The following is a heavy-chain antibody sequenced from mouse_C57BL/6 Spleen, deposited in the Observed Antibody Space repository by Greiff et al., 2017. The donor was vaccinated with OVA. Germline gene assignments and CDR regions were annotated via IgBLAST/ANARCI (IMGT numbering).Heavy chain of an antibody. CDR1: GYTFTSYW. D-gene: IGHD2-4*01. CDR2: IYPGSGST. V-gene: IGHV1-55*01. Sequence: VQLQQPGAELVKPGASVKMSCKASGYTFTSYWITWVKQRPGQGLEWIGDIYPGSGSTNYNEKFKSKATLTVDTSSSTAYMQLSSLTSEDSAVYYCSSYDNDGDYAMDYWGQGTSVTVSS. CDR3: SSYDNDGDYAMDY. J-gene: IGHJ4*01.